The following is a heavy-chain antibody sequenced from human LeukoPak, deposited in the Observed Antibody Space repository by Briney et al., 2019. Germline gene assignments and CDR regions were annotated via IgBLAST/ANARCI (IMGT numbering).Heavy chain of an antibody. CDR2: IYYSGST. D-gene: IGHD2-2*01. Sequence: SETLSLTCTVSGGSISSYYWSWIRQPPGKGLEWIGYIYYSGSTNYNPSLKSRVTISVDASKNQFSLKLSSVTAADTAVYYCARSRLKYQLLADFDYWGQGTLVTVSS. CDR1: GGSISSYY. J-gene: IGHJ4*02. V-gene: IGHV4-59*01. CDR3: ARSRLKYQLLADFDY.